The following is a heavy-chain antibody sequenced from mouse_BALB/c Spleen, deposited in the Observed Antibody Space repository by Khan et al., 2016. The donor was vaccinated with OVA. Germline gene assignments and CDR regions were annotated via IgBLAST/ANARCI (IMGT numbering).Heavy chain of an antibody. CDR3: ASLYYGYAMNC. D-gene: IGHD2-1*01. Sequence: VQLKQSGPGLVKPSQSLSLTCSVTGYSITSGYYWNWIRQFPGNKLEWMGYISYDGSNNYNPSLKNRISITRDTSKNQFFLKLNSVTTEDTATYYCASLYYGYAMNCWGRGTSVTVSS. J-gene: IGHJ4*01. CDR2: ISYDGSN. CDR1: GYSITSGYY. V-gene: IGHV3-6*02.